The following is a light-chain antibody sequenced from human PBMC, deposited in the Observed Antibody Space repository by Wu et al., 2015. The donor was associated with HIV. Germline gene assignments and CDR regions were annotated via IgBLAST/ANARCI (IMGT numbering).Light chain of an antibody. Sequence: DIQMTQSPSSLSASVGDRVTITCQASQDISNYLNWYQQKPGKAPKLLIYDASNLETGVPSRFSGSGSGTDFTFTISSLQPEDIATYYCQXYDNLPTFGQGTKLEIK. V-gene: IGKV1-33*01. J-gene: IGKJ2*01. CDR2: DAS. CDR1: QDISNY. CDR3: QXYDNLPT.